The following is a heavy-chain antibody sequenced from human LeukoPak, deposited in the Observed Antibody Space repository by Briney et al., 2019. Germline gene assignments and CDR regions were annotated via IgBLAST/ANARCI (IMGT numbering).Heavy chain of an antibody. D-gene: IGHD5-18*01. Sequence: GGSLRLSCAASGFTFSSYWMSWVRQAPGKGLEWVANIKQDGSEIYYVDSVKGRFTIPRDNAKNSLYLQMNSLRAEDTAVYYCARDGIGYSYGRQFDYWGQGTLVTVSS. V-gene: IGHV3-7*01. CDR1: GFTFSSYW. CDR3: ARDGIGYSYGRQFDY. J-gene: IGHJ4*02. CDR2: IKQDGSEI.